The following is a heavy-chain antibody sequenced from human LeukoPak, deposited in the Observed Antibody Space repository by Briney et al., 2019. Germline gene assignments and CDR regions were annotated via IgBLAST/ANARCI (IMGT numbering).Heavy chain of an antibody. CDR3: TTDGGDFWSGYYTGRIDY. V-gene: IGHV3-15*01. Sequence: GGSLRLSCAASGFTFSNAWMSWVRQAPGKGLEWVGRIKSKTDGGTTDYAAPVKGRFTISRDDSKNTLYLQMNSLKTEDTAVYYCTTDGGDFWSGYYTGRIDYWGQGTLVTVSS. CDR2: IKSKTDGGTT. CDR1: GFTFSNAW. J-gene: IGHJ4*02. D-gene: IGHD3-3*01.